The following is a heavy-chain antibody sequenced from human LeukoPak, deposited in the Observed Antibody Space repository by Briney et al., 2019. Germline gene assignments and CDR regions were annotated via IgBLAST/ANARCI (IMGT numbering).Heavy chain of an antibody. CDR3: TRGYAGIDY. Sequence: GGSLRLSCAASGFTFSSYSMNWVRQAPGKGLVWVSRINTDGISTIYADSVKGRFTISRDNAKNTLYLQMNSLRAEDTAVYYCTRGYAGIDYWGQGTLVTVSS. J-gene: IGHJ4*02. CDR1: GFTFSSYS. D-gene: IGHD5-12*01. V-gene: IGHV3-74*01. CDR2: INTDGIST.